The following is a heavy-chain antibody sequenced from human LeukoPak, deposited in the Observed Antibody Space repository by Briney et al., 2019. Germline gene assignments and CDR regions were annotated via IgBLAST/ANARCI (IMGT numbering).Heavy chain of an antibody. CDR2: IYYSGST. J-gene: IGHJ4*02. Sequence: SSQTLSLTCTVSGGSISSGGYYWSWIRQHPGKGLEWIGYIYYSGSTYYNPSLKSRVTISVDTSKNQFSLKLSSVTAADTAVYYCARVNRGYSSGWSYDYWGQGTLVTVSS. CDR3: ARVNRGYSSGWSYDY. V-gene: IGHV4-31*03. D-gene: IGHD6-19*01. CDR1: GGSISSGGYY.